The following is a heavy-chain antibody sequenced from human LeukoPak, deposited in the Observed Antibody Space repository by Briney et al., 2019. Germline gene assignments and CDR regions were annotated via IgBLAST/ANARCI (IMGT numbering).Heavy chain of an antibody. J-gene: IGHJ4*02. CDR2: INQDGSQK. D-gene: IGHD4-17*01. Sequence: GGSLSLSCAVSGFTFSSYWMSWFRQAPGKGLEWVANINQDGSQKLSVDSVKGRFTISRDNAKNSLSLQMNSLRVEDTAVYYCARDWFDGDYDRFDYWGQGTLVTVSS. CDR1: GFTFSSYW. V-gene: IGHV3-7*03. CDR3: ARDWFDGDYDRFDY.